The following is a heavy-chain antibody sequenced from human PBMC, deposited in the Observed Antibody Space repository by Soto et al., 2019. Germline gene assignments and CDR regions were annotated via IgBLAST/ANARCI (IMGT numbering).Heavy chain of an antibody. J-gene: IGHJ6*02. D-gene: IGHD2-21*02. V-gene: IGHV4-59*01. CDR2: MYNTGST. Sequence: SETLSLTCTVSGGSISGYYWSWIRQPPGKGLEWIGYMYNTGSTVYNPSFKSRVTISVDTSKNQFSLKLNSVTAADTAVYYCARDLWGYCGTDCYPLDVWGQGTTVTGLL. CDR1: GGSISGYY. CDR3: ARDLWGYCGTDCYPLDV.